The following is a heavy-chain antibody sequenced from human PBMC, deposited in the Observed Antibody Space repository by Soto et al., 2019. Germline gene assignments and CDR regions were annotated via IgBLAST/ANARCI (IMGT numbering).Heavy chain of an antibody. CDR3: ASSLPENNYYYYGIDV. CDR2: INAGNGNT. J-gene: IGHJ6*02. CDR1: GYTFTSYA. Sequence: ASVKVSCKASGYTFTSYAMHWVRQAPGQRLEWMGWINAGNGNTKYSQKFQGRVTITRDTSASTAYMELSSLRSEDTAVYYCASSLPENNYYYYGIDVWGQGTTVTVYS. V-gene: IGHV1-3*01.